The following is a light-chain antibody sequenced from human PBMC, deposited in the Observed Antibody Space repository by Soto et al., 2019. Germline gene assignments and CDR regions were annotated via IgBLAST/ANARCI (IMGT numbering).Light chain of an antibody. CDR3: CSYAGSYIVV. CDR1: SSDIGGYNY. V-gene: IGLV2-11*01. CDR2: DVN. Sequence: QSALTQPRSVSESPGQSVTISCTGTSSDIGGYNYVSWYQHHPGKAPKLMIYDVNKRPSGVPDRFSGSKSANTASLTISGFQAEYEADYYCCSYAGSYIVVFCGGTKLTVL. J-gene: IGLJ2*01.